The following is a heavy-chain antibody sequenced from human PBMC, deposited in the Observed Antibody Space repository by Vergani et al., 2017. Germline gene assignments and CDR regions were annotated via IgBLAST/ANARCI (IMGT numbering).Heavy chain of an antibody. V-gene: IGHV7-4-1*02. D-gene: IGHD1-1*01. J-gene: IGHJ6*02. CDR3: ARSDGENWNDAPAYYYYYGMDV. CDR2: INTNTGNP. CDR1: GYTFTSYA. Sequence: QVPLVQSGSALKKPGASVKVSCKASGYTFTSYAMNWVRQAPGQGLEWLGWINTNTGNPTYAQGFTGRFVFSLDTSVSTEYLQISSLKAEDTAVYYCARSDGENWNDAPAYYYYYGMDVWGQGTTVTVSS.